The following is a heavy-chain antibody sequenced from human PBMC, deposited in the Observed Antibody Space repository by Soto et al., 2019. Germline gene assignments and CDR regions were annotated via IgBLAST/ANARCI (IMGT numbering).Heavy chain of an antibody. Sequence: ASVKVSCKASGGTFSSYAISWVRQAPGQGLEWMGGIIPIFGTANYAQKFQGRVTITADESTSTAYMELSSLRSEDTAVYYCARDLGIAVAVSFDYWGKGTLVTFSS. CDR1: GGTFSSYA. D-gene: IGHD6-13*01. J-gene: IGHJ4*02. CDR2: IIPIFGTA. V-gene: IGHV1-69*13. CDR3: ARDLGIAVAVSFDY.